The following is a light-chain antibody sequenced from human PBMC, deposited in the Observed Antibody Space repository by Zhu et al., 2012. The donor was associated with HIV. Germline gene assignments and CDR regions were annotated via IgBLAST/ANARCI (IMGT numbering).Light chain of an antibody. J-gene: IGKJ4*01. CDR3: QQRSSNWFT. CDR1: QSIGSY. Sequence: IVLTQSPPTLSLSPGERATLSCRASQSIGSYLAWYQQRPGQAPRLLMYDASIRATGISARFSGSGSGTDFTLTISSLEPEDFAVYYCQQRSSNWFTFGGRDQGWRSN. CDR2: DAS. V-gene: IGKV3-11*01.